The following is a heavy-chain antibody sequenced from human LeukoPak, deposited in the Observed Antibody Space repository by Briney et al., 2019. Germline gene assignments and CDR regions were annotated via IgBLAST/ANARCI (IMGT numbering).Heavy chain of an antibody. D-gene: IGHD4-23*01. V-gene: IGHV1-18*01. J-gene: IGHJ4*02. CDR2: ISAYYGNT. CDR3: AREWVYGGKAVVDY. CDR1: GYTFTSYG. Sequence: ASVKVSCKASGYTFTSYGISWVRQAPGQGLEWMGWISAYYGNTEYAQKLQGRVTMTTDTSTSTAYMELRSLRADDTAVYYCAREWVYGGKAVVDYWGQGTLVTVSS.